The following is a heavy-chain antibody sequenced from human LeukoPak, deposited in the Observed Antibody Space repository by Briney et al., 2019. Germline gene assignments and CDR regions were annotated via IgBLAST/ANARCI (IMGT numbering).Heavy chain of an antibody. CDR1: GYTFTGYF. Sequence: ASVKVSCKTSGYTFTGYFIHWVRQAPGQGLEWVGWINPDSGGTNFAQKFQGRVTVSRDTSISTAYMELSRLRSDDTDVYYCAKESRGWYFDYWGQGTLVTVSS. J-gene: IGHJ4*02. CDR3: AKESRGWYFDY. D-gene: IGHD6-19*01. CDR2: INPDSGGT. V-gene: IGHV1-2*02.